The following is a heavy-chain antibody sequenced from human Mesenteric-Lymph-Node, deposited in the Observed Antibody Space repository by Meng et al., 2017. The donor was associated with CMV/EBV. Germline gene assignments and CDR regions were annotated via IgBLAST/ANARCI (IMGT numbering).Heavy chain of an antibody. Sequence: FTNDGISWVRQAPGQGLEWMGWISAYNGNTNYAQKLQGRVTMTTDTSTSTAYMEMRSLRSDDTAVYYCARISVGLRFLEWDNDAFDIWGQGTMVTVSS. D-gene: IGHD3-3*01. CDR1: FTNDG. CDR2: ISAYNGNT. J-gene: IGHJ3*02. CDR3: ARISVGLRFLEWDNDAFDI. V-gene: IGHV1-18*01.